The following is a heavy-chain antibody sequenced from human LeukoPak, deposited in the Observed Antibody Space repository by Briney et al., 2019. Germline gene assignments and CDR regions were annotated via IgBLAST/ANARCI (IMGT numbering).Heavy chain of an antibody. CDR2: IFSGDST. J-gene: IGHJ4*02. V-gene: IGHV3-53*01. D-gene: IGHD3-22*01. Sequence: GGSLRLSCEASGFSVDGNYMTWVRHVPGRGLEGVALIFSGDSTDYPDSVKGRFTISRDKSKNTLHLQMDSLRPEDTAMYYCALTYYFDRRGYSYFDYWGQGALVTVSS. CDR3: ALTYYFDRRGYSYFDY. CDR1: GFSVDGNY.